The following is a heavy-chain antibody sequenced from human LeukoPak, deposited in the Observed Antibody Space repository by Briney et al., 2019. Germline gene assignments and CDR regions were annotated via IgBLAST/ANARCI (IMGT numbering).Heavy chain of an antibody. Sequence: TGESLKISCKASGYGFTSYWIGWVRQMPGKGLEWMGIIYPDDSDTRYSPSFQGQVTISADKSISTAYLQWSSLKASDTAMYYCARQSGSYRSGIDYWGQGTLVTVSS. CDR2: IYPDDSDT. CDR3: ARQSGSYRSGIDY. D-gene: IGHD1-26*01. V-gene: IGHV5-51*01. CDR1: GYGFTSYW. J-gene: IGHJ4*02.